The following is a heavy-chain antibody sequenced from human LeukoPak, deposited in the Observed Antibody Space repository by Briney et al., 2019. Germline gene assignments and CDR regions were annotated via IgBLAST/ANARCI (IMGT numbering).Heavy chain of an antibody. J-gene: IGHJ4*02. Sequence: PSETLSLTCTVSSGSISSSNFYWGWFRQPPGKGLEWIGTIFYSGSTNYNPSLKSRVTISVDTSKNQFSLKLSSVTAADTAVYYCARGRGDFWSGYSVDYWGQGTLVTVSS. D-gene: IGHD3-3*01. V-gene: IGHV4-39*07. CDR1: SGSISSSNFY. CDR3: ARGRGDFWSGYSVDY. CDR2: IFYSGST.